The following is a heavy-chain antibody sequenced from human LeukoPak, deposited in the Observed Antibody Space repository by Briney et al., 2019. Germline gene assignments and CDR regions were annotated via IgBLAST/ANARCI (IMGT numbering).Heavy chain of an antibody. J-gene: IGHJ4*02. CDR3: ASNVDTAMALDY. CDR1: GDPMRSYY. Sequence: PSETLSLTCTISGDPMRSYYWSWIRQPPGKGLEWIGYIYYSGSTNYNPSLKSRVTISVDTSKNQFSLKLSSVTAADTAVYYCASNVDTAMALDYWGQGTLVTVSS. V-gene: IGHV4-59*01. CDR2: IYYSGST. D-gene: IGHD5-18*01.